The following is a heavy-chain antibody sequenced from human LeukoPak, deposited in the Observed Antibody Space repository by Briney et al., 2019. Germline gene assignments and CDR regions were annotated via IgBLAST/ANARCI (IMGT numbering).Heavy chain of an antibody. Sequence: GGSLRLSCAVSGFTFITEAMTWVRQAPGKGLEWVAVISYDGSNKYYADSVKGRFTISRDNSKNTLYLQMNSLRAEDTAVYYCVKDRDDYGDYVFDYWGQGTLVTVSS. V-gene: IGHV3-30*18. CDR3: VKDRDDYGDYVFDY. J-gene: IGHJ4*02. CDR1: GFTFITEA. D-gene: IGHD4-17*01. CDR2: ISYDGSNK.